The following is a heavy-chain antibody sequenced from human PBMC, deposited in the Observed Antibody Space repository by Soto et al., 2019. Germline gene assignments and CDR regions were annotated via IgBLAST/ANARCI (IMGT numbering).Heavy chain of an antibody. CDR1: GDTFTTNS. D-gene: IGHD2-8*01. CDR3: ARGLLYATTYFDY. V-gene: IGHV1-69*06. J-gene: IGHJ4*01. Sequence: QVQLVQSGAEVKKPGSSVKVSCKASGDTFTTNSLNWVRPAPGQGLEWMGGIIHVVGTTKYAQKYQDRVTITGDKSTNTADRELSSLRSDDTAVYYCARGLLYATTYFDYWGHGTPVTVSS. CDR2: IIHVVGTT.